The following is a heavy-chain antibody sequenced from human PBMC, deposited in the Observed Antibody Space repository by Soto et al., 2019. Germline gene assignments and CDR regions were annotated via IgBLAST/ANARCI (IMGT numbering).Heavy chain of an antibody. D-gene: IGHD3-10*01. J-gene: IGHJ4*02. CDR2: MYYSGST. CDR3: ARAPRGNYGYPSYFDY. CDR1: GGSISNYY. Sequence: SETLSLTCTASGGSISNYYWSWIRQPPGKGLEWIGYMYYSGSTNYNPSLKSRVTISVDTSKNQFSLKLRSVTAADTAVYYCARAPRGNYGYPSYFDYWGQGTLVTVSS. V-gene: IGHV4-59*01.